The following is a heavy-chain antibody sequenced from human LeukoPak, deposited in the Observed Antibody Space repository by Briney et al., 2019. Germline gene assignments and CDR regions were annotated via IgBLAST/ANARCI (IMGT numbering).Heavy chain of an antibody. V-gene: IGHV3-23*01. CDR2: ISDSGHDT. J-gene: IGHJ4*02. Sequence: GGSLRLSCAASGFTFPNYDMSWGRQAPGKGLEWVSTISDSGHDTSYADSVKGRSTISRDNSKNTLYLQMSSLRAEDTALYYCATGEYYFDFWGQGTLVTVSS. D-gene: IGHD3-16*01. CDR3: ATGEYYFDF. CDR1: GFTFPNYD.